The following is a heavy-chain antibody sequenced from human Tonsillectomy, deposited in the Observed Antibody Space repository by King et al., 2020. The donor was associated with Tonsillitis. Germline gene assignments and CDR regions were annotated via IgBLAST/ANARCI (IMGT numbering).Heavy chain of an antibody. Sequence: VQLVESGGGLVQPGGSLRLSCAASGFTFSIYSMNWVRQAPGKGLEWVSYISSTGGAIYYADSVKGRFTISRDNTKNSLYLQMNSLRAEDTAVYYCAGVGRGVRRGNWFDPWGPGTLVTGSS. CDR3: AGVGRGVRRGNWFDP. J-gene: IGHJ5*02. CDR1: GFTFSIYS. CDR2: ISSTGGAI. V-gene: IGHV3-48*01. D-gene: IGHD3-10*01.